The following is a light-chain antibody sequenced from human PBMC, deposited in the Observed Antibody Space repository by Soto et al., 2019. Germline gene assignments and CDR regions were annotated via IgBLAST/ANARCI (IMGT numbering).Light chain of an antibody. CDR3: QQYGSSPET. V-gene: IGKV3-20*01. Sequence: IVLTQSQGILSLCPGERATLSCRTSQSVSSSYLACYQQKPGQAPRLLIYGASSRATGIPDRFSGSGSGTDFTLTISRLEPEDFAVYYCQQYGSSPETFGQGTKVDIK. J-gene: IGKJ1*01. CDR1: QSVSSSY. CDR2: GAS.